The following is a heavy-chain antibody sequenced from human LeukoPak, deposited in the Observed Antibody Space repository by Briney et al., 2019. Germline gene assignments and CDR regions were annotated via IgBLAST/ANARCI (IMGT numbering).Heavy chain of an antibody. CDR3: ATTPKYCSSTSCYGDFDY. CDR2: IYPGDSDT. J-gene: IGHJ4*02. Sequence: GESLKISCKGSGYSFTSYWIGWVRQMPGKGLEWMGIIYPGDSDTRYSPSFQGQVTISADKSISTAYLQWSSLKASDTAMYYCATTPKYCSSTSCYGDFDYWGQGTLVTVSS. CDR1: GYSFTSYW. V-gene: IGHV5-51*01. D-gene: IGHD2-2*01.